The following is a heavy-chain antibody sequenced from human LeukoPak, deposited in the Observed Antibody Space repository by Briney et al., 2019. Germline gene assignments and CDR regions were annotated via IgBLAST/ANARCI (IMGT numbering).Heavy chain of an antibody. D-gene: IGHD6-6*01. CDR3: AKLSRWSSSADFDY. J-gene: IGHJ4*02. CDR2: ISYDGSNK. Sequence: GGSLRLSCAASGFTFSSYAMHWVRQAPGKGLEWVAVISYDGSNKYYADSVKGRFTISRDNSKNTLYLQMNSLRAEDTAVYYCAKLSRWSSSADFDYWGQGTLVTVSS. CDR1: GFTFSSYA. V-gene: IGHV3-30-3*02.